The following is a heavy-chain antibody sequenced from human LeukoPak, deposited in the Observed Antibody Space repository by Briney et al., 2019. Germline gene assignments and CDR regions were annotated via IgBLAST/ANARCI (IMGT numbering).Heavy chain of an antibody. CDR3: ARSDSSGYFDWFDP. V-gene: IGHV4-59*01. D-gene: IGHD3-22*01. J-gene: IGHJ5*02. CDR1: GGSISSYY. CDR2: ISYSGST. Sequence: PSETLSLTCTVSGGSISSYYWSWIRQSPGKGLEWIGYISYSGSTNYNPSLKSRVTISVDTSKNQFSLKLSSVTAADTAVYYCARSDSSGYFDWFDPWGQGTLVTVSS.